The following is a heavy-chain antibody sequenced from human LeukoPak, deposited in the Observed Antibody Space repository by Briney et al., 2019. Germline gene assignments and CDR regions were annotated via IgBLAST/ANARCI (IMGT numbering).Heavy chain of an antibody. D-gene: IGHD3-10*01. CDR2: SHYSGRT. J-gene: IGHJ3*01. CDR3: ARDASGTYSNWDYAFDF. Sequence: PSETLSLTCTVSGGSISINYWSWSRQPPGKGLEWIGYSHYSGRTNYNPSLKSRVTVSVDTSKNQFSLKLTSVTAADTAVYYCARDASGTYSNWDYAFDFWGQGKMVTVSS. CDR1: GGSISINY. V-gene: IGHV4-59*01.